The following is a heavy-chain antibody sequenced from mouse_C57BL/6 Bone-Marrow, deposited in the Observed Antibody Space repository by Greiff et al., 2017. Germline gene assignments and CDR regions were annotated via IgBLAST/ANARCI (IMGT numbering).Heavy chain of an antibody. CDR3: AKLGSYWYFDV. CDR1: GFTFSDYG. J-gene: IGHJ1*03. CDR2: ISSGSSTI. V-gene: IGHV5-17*01. D-gene: IGHD4-1*01. Sequence: EVQVVESGGGLVKPGGSLKLSCAASGFTFSDYGMHWVRQAPEKGLEWVAYISSGSSTIYYADTVKGRFTISRDNAKNTLFLQMTSLRSEDTAMYYCAKLGSYWYFDVWGTGTTVTVSS.